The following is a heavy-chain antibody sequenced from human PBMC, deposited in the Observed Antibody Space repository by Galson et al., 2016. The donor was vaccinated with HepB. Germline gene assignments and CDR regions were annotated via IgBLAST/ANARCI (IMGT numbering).Heavy chain of an antibody. CDR2: IHAATGNT. J-gene: IGHJ6*02. D-gene: IGHD2-8*01. Sequence: SVKVSCKASGYSFSSFAIHWVRQAPGQRLEWMGWIHAATGNTKYPQNFQGRVTLTRDTSASTVYMEVSSLRPKDTAFYYCARDKMVNPRGTQWNGMDVWGQGTAITVSS. V-gene: IGHV1-3*01. CDR1: GYSFSSFA. CDR3: ARDKMVNPRGTQWNGMDV.